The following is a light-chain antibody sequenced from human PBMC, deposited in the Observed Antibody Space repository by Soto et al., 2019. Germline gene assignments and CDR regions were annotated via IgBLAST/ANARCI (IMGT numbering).Light chain of an antibody. CDR2: QVT. CDR1: SSDIGAYNY. J-gene: IGLJ2*01. CDR3: SSFTSSTAVV. V-gene: IGLV2-14*01. Sequence: QSALTQPPSASGSPGQSVTISCTGTSSDIGAYNYVSWYQHHPGKAPKLMISQVTNRPSGVSNRFSGSKSGNTASLTISGLQAEDEADYYCSSFTSSTAVVFGGGTKVTVL.